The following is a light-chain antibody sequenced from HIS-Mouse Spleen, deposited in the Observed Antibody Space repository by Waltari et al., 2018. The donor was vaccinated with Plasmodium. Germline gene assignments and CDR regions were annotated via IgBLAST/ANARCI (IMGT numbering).Light chain of an antibody. Sequence: QSALTQPPSPAGSPGQPVTIPCTGTSTDVGGDYYVTWYQQHPGKAPKLMIYEVSTRPSGVPDRFSGSKSGNTASLTVSGLQAEDEADYYCSSYAGSNNLVFGGGTKLTVL. CDR2: EVS. CDR3: SSYAGSNNLV. CDR1: STDVGGDYY. V-gene: IGLV2-8*01. J-gene: IGLJ2*01.